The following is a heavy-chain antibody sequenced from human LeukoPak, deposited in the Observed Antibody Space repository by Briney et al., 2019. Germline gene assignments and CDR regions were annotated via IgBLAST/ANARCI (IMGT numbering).Heavy chain of an antibody. V-gene: IGHV4-4*07. Sequence: SETLSLTCTVSGGSITSYYWSWVRQPAGKGLEWIGRIFISESTNYNPSLKSRVTMSVDTSKNQFSLKLSSVTAADTAVYYCAREYGSGSYYNYWGQGTLVTVSS. J-gene: IGHJ4*02. D-gene: IGHD3-10*01. CDR1: GGSITSYY. CDR3: AREYGSGSYYNY. CDR2: IFISEST.